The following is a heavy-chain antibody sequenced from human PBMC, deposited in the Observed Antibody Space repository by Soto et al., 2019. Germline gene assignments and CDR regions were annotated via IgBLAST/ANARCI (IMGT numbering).Heavy chain of an antibody. CDR1: GGSISSYY. J-gene: IGHJ4*02. V-gene: IGHV4-59*01. D-gene: IGHD6-13*01. CDR3: ARAGISTGFDY. Sequence: SETVSLTCTVSGGSISSYYWSWIRQPQGKGLEWIGYIYYSGSTNYNPSLKSRVTISVDTSKNQFSLKLSSVTAADTAVYYCARAGISTGFDYSGQRPLVTVSS. CDR2: IYYSGST.